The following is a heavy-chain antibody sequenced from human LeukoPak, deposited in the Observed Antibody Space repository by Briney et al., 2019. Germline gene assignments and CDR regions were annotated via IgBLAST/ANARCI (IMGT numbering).Heavy chain of an antibody. J-gene: IGHJ4*02. CDR1: GFTGNTNY. Sequence: PGGSLRLACAASGFTGNTNYMSWVRHAPGEGLEWVSIIYSEGSTYYADAVKGRFTISRDNSKNTVYLQMNSLRAEDTVVYYCARDAPSRYWGQGTLVSVSS. V-gene: IGHV3-66*01. CDR3: ARDAPSRY. CDR2: IYSEGST.